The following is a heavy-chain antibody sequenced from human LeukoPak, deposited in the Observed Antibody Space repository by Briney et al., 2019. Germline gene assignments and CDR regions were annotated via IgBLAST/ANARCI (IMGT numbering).Heavy chain of an antibody. J-gene: IGHJ4*02. D-gene: IGHD6-13*01. Sequence: PSETLSLTCTVSGGSISSYYWSWIRQPPGKGLEWIGYIYYSGSTNYNPSLKSRVTISVDTSKNQFSLKLSSVTAADTAVYYCARVGGIAAFDYWGQGTPVTVSS. CDR2: IYYSGST. CDR3: ARVGGIAAFDY. V-gene: IGHV4-59*01. CDR1: GGSISSYY.